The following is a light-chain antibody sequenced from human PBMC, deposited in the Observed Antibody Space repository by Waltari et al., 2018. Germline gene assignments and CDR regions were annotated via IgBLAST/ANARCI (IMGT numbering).Light chain of an antibody. Sequence: DIQMTQSPFTLSVSVGDRVTITCRASQNVNRWLAWYQQKPGKAPTLLIYKASSLESGVPSRFSGSGSGTEFTLTISSLQADDFATYYCQHYNGDSRTFGQGTKVEIK. CDR1: QNVNRW. V-gene: IGKV1-5*03. CDR3: QHYNGDSRT. CDR2: KAS. J-gene: IGKJ1*01.